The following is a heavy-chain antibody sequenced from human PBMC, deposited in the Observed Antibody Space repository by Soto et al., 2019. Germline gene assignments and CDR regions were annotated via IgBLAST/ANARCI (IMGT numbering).Heavy chain of an antibody. J-gene: IGHJ4*02. CDR1: GGTFSRYA. CDR3: ARVDYDYIWGSYSH. Sequence: QVQLVQSGAEVKKPGSSVKVSCKASGGTFSRYAISWVRQAPGQGPEWMGGIIPSFGTANYAQKFQGRVTVTADEPTSTAYMELRSLTHEDTAVYHCARVDYDYIWGSYSHWGQGTLVTVSS. CDR2: IIPSFGTA. V-gene: IGHV1-69*01. D-gene: IGHD3-16*01.